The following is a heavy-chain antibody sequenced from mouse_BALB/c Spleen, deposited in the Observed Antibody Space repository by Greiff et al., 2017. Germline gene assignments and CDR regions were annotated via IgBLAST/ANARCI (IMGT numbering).Heavy chain of an antibody. CDR1: GFTFTDYY. V-gene: IGHV7-3*02. CDR3: ARDLGKNWDGFAY. CDR2: IRNKANGYTT. Sequence: EVKLMESGGGLVQPGGSLRLSCATSGFTFTDYYMSWVRQPPGKALEWLGFIRNKANGYTTEYSASVKGRFTISRDNSQSILYLQMNTLRAEDSATYYCARDLGKNWDGFAYWGQGTLVTVSA. D-gene: IGHD4-1*01. J-gene: IGHJ3*01.